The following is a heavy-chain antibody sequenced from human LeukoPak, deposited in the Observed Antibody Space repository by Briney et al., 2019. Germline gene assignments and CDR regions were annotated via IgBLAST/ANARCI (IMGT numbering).Heavy chain of an antibody. Sequence: ASVKVSCTASGGTFSSYAISWVRQAPGQGLEWMGGIIPIFGTANYAQKFQGRVTITADKSTSTAYMELSSLRSEDTAVYYCARASGSRDYYGMGVWGKGTTVTVSS. D-gene: IGHD3-10*01. CDR2: IIPIFGTA. J-gene: IGHJ6*04. CDR1: GGTFSSYA. CDR3: ARASGSRDYYGMGV. V-gene: IGHV1-69*06.